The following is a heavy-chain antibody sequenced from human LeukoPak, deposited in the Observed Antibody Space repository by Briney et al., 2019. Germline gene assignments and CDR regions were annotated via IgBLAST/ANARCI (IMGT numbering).Heavy chain of an antibody. CDR1: GFTFTMFG. CDR3: ARTYDFGRGPPGDAFDN. CDR2: IDARSGIV. Sequence: GGSLRLPCAASGFTFTMFGMNWVRQAPGKGLEWVSYIDARSGIVYYADSVQGRFTISRDDAKDSVFLQMNSLRVDDTAVYYCARTYDFGRGPPGDAFDNWGQGTLVTVPS. V-gene: IGHV3-48*01. D-gene: IGHD3-3*01. J-gene: IGHJ3*02.